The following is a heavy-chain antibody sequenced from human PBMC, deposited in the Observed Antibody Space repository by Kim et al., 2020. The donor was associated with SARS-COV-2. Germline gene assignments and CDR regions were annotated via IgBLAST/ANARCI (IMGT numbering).Heavy chain of an antibody. D-gene: IGHD3-10*01. CDR2: M. V-gene: IGHV3-21*01. J-gene: IGHJ4*02. Sequence: MYYADSVKSRFTITRDNDMNSLYLQMSSLGAGDTSVYYCAKYGSGYFFDYWGQGALVTVSS. CDR3: AKYGSGYFFDY.